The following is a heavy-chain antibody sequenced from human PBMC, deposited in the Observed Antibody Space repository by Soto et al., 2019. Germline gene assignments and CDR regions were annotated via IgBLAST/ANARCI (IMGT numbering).Heavy chain of an antibody. V-gene: IGHV4-34*01. Sequence: QVQLQQWGAGLLKPSETLSLTCAVYGGFVSSGSYYWSSIRQPPGKGLEWIGEMSHSGGTHFNPSLKSRVTMSVDTSKNQFSLKMSSVTAADTALYYCARVERGTATTVVDDFDIWGPGTMVTVSS. D-gene: IGHD1-1*01. CDR2: MSHSGGT. CDR1: GGFVSSGSYY. J-gene: IGHJ3*02. CDR3: ARVERGTATTVVDDFDI.